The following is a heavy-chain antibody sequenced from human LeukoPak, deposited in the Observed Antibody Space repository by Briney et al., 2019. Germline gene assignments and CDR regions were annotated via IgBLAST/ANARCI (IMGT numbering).Heavy chain of an antibody. J-gene: IGHJ4*02. CDR3: ARVGFYDSSGYFDY. V-gene: IGHV4-4*07. CDR2: IYTSGST. D-gene: IGHD3-22*01. Sequence: SETLSLTCTVSGGSSSSYYWSWVRQPAGKGLEWIGRIYTSGSTNYNPSLKSRVTMSVDTSKNQFSLKLSSVTAAATAVYYCARVGFYDSSGYFDYWGQGTLVTVSS. CDR1: GGSSSSYY.